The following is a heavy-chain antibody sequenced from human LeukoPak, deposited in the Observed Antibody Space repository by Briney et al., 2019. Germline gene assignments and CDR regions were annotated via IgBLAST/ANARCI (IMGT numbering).Heavy chain of an antibody. CDR1: GFTFSTYA. Sequence: GGSLRLSCAASGFTFSTYAMSWVRQAPGKGLEWVAVIWYDGSNKYYADSVKGRFTISRDNSKNTLYLQMNSLKAEDTAVYYCARPPMVRGVIITGDDVFDIWGQGTMVTVSS. J-gene: IGHJ3*02. D-gene: IGHD3-10*01. CDR2: IWYDGSNK. CDR3: ARPPMVRGVIITGDDVFDI. V-gene: IGHV3-33*08.